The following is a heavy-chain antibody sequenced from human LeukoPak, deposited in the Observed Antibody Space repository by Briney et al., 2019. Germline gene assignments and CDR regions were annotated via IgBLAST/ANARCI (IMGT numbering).Heavy chain of an antibody. Sequence: GGSLRLSCAASGFTFSGYAMTWVRQAPGKGLEWVSGISGSGVGTYYADSVKGRFTISRDNSKNTLYLQMNSLRAEDTAAYYCAKVVRVDFWSGLDYWGQGTLGTISS. CDR2: ISGSGVGT. CDR3: AKVVRVDFWSGLDY. V-gene: IGHV3-23*01. J-gene: IGHJ4*02. D-gene: IGHD3-3*01. CDR1: GFTFSGYA.